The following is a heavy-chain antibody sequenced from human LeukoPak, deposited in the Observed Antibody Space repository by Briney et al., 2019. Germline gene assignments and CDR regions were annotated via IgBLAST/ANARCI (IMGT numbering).Heavy chain of an antibody. V-gene: IGHV4-34*01. CDR1: GGSFSGYY. J-gene: IGHJ5*02. Sequence: SETLSLTRAVYGGSFSGYYWSWIRQPPGKGLEWIGEINHSGSTNYNPSLKSRVTISVDTSKNQFSLKLRSVTAADTAVYYCARGGYYDSSGYYQWNWFDPWGQGTLVTVSS. CDR2: INHSGST. D-gene: IGHD3-22*01. CDR3: ARGGYYDSSGYYQWNWFDP.